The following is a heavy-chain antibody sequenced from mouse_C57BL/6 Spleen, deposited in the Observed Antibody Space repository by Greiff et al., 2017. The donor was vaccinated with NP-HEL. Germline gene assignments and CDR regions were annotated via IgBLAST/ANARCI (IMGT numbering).Heavy chain of an antibody. D-gene: IGHD2-4*01. CDR1: GYTFTSYW. CDR2: IYPGNSDT. J-gene: IGHJ2*01. CDR3: TRGEGLRDYFDY. V-gene: IGHV1-5*01. Sequence: EVQLQQSGTVLARPGASVKMSCKTSGYTFTSYWMHWVKQRPGQGLEWIGAIYPGNSDTSYNQKFKGKAKLTAVTSASTAYMELSSLTNEDSAVYYCTRGEGLRDYFDYWGQGTTLTVSS.